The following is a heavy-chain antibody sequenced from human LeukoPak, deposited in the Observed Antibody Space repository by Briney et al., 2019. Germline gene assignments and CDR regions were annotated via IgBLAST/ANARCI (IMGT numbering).Heavy chain of an antibody. CDR1: GDSISSGTYY. CDR2: IYTGGTT. V-gene: IGHV4-61*02. Sequence: PSETLSLTCTVSGDSISSGTYYWSWIRQPAGKGLEWIGRIYTGGTTNYNPSLKSRVTISIDTSKNQFSLKLSSVTAADTAVYYCARDRWNWVGGHMDVWGKGTTVIVSS. J-gene: IGHJ6*03. CDR3: ARDRWNWVGGHMDV. D-gene: IGHD3-16*01.